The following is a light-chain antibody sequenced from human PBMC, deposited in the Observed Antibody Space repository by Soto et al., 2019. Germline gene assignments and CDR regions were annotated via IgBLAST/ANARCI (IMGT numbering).Light chain of an antibody. CDR2: ANN. Sequence: QPVLTQPPSVSGAPGQRVTISCTGSSSNIGAGYDVQWYQQLPGTAPKLLIFANNNRPSGVPDRFSGSKSGTSASLAITGLQVEDEADYHCQTYDSSLRGVFGGGTKLTVL. J-gene: IGLJ3*02. CDR3: QTYDSSLRGV. V-gene: IGLV1-40*01. CDR1: SSNIGAGYD.